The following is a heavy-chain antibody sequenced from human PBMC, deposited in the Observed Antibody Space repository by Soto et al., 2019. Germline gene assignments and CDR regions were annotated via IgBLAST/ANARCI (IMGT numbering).Heavy chain of an antibody. Sequence: ASVKVSCKASGGTFSSYAISWVRQAPGQGLEWMGGIIPIFGTANYAQKFQGRVTITADESTSTAYMELSSLRSEDTAVYYCARDPIAAAGNHGFMPSYYYYYGMDVWGQGTTVTVSS. CDR3: ARDPIAAAGNHGFMPSYYYYYGMDV. CDR2: IIPIFGTA. D-gene: IGHD6-13*01. CDR1: GGTFSSYA. V-gene: IGHV1-69*13. J-gene: IGHJ6*02.